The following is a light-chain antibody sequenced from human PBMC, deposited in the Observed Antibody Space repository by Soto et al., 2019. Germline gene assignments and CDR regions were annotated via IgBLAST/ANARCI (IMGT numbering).Light chain of an antibody. CDR1: QSITSY. CDR2: AAS. J-gene: IGKJ1*01. CDR3: KQSYSTPRT. Sequence: DIQMTQSPSSLSASVGDRVTITCRASQSITSYLNWYQQKPGKAPKLLIYAASSLQSGVPSRFSGSGSGTDFNLTISSLQPEDFATYSCKQSYSTPRTFGQGTKVEIK. V-gene: IGKV1-39*01.